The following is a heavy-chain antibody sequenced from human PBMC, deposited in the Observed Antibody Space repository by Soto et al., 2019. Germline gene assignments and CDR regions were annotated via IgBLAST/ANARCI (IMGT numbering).Heavy chain of an antibody. J-gene: IGHJ4*02. Sequence: EVQLVESGGDLVQAGGSLRLCCLASGCSFTSFFMTWVRQAAGKGLECVANMREDGSEKYYVDSGKGRFTISTDNSKNLVFLDINVLRPEDTAVYFCARTFDQNLHFYESWGQGTLVTVSP. CDR3: ARTFDQNLHFYES. V-gene: IGHV3-7*03. CDR2: MREDGSEK. D-gene: IGHD3-10*01. CDR1: GCSFTSFF.